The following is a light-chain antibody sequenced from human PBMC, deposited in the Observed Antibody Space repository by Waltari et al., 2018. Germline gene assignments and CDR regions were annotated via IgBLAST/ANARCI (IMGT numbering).Light chain of an antibody. Sequence: DIQMTQSPSTLSASVGDRVTITCRASQSMSRWLAWYQQKPGKAPKSLIYDASSLESGVPSRFSGSGSGTEFTLTISGLQPEDVAVYYCQQYYGTPLTFGGGTRVEIK. CDR1: QSMSRW. J-gene: IGKJ4*01. CDR2: DAS. V-gene: IGKV1-5*01. CDR3: QQYYGTPLT.